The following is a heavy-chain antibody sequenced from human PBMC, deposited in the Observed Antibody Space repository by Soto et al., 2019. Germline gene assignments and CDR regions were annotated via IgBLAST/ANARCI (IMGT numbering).Heavy chain of an antibody. CDR3: AKDGDYDILTGYPYLRPLYYYCGMDV. CDR2: ISGSGGST. J-gene: IGHJ6*02. CDR1: GFTFSSYA. D-gene: IGHD3-9*01. V-gene: IGHV3-23*01. Sequence: PGGSLRLSCAASGFTFSSYAMSWVRQALGKGLEWVSAISGSGGSTYYADSVKGRFTISRDNSKNTLYLQMNSLRAEDTAVYYCAKDGDYDILTGYPYLRPLYYYCGMDVWGQGTTVTVPS.